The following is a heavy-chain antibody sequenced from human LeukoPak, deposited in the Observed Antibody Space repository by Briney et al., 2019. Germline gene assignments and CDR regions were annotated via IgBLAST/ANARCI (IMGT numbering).Heavy chain of an antibody. CDR1: GYTLTELS. Sequence: ASVKVSCKVSGYTLTELSMHWVRQAPGKGLEWMGGFDPEDGETIYAQKFQGRVTMTEDTSTDTAYMELSSLRSEDTAVYYRATDLNSSGYYYYFGAQPLFYWGQGTLVTVSS. CDR2: FDPEDGET. CDR3: ATDLNSSGYYYYFGAQPLFY. D-gene: IGHD3-22*01. V-gene: IGHV1-24*01. J-gene: IGHJ4*02.